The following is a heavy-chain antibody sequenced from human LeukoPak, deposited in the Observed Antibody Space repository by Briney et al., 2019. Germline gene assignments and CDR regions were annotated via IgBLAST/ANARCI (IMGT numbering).Heavy chain of an antibody. CDR1: GGSISSYY. CDR3: ARRNYHYYDSSGYYYFDY. V-gene: IGHV4-34*01. J-gene: IGHJ4*02. D-gene: IGHD3-22*01. Sequence: PSETLSLTCTVSGGSISSYYWSWIRQPPGKGLEWIGEINHSGSTNYNPSLKSRVTISVDTSKNQFSLKLSSVTAADTAVYYCARRNYHYYDSSGYYYFDYWGQGTLVTVSS. CDR2: INHSGST.